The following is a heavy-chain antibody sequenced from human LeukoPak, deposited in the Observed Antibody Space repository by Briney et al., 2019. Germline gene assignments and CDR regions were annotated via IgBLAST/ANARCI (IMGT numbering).Heavy chain of an antibody. J-gene: IGHJ5*02. CDR1: GFTFSSYA. CDR2: ISYDGSNK. V-gene: IGHV3-30-3*01. Sequence: PGGSLRLSCAASGFTFSSYAMHWVRQAPGKGLEWVAIISYDGSNKYYADSVKGRFTISRDNSKNTLYLQMNSLRAEDTAVYYCAKATPYDRSGAWGQGTLVTVSS. CDR3: AKATPYDRSGA. D-gene: IGHD3-22*01.